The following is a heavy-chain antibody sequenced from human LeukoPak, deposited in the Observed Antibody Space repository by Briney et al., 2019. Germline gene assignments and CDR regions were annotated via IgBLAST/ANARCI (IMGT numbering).Heavy chain of an antibody. Sequence: EGSLRLSCAASGFTVSSNYMIWVRQAPGKGLEWVSVIYSGGRTYYVDSVKGRFTISRDISKNTLYLQMNSLRAEDTAVYYCARVTGYMIEDYFDYWGQGTLVTVSS. CDR1: GFTVSSNY. CDR3: ARVTGYMIEDYFDY. CDR2: IYSGGRT. D-gene: IGHD3-22*01. J-gene: IGHJ4*02. V-gene: IGHV3-53*01.